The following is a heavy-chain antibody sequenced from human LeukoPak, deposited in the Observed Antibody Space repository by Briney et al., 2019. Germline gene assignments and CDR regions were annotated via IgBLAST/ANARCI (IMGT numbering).Heavy chain of an antibody. V-gene: IGHV5-51*01. CDR1: GYIFTNYW. D-gene: IGHD3-10*01. CDR2: IYPGDSDT. CDR3: ARHGSYFDY. Sequence: GESLRISCKASGYIFTNYWIGWVRQMPGKGLELMGIIYPGDSDTRYSPSFQGQVTISADKAINTAYLQWSSLKASDTAMYYCARHGSYFDYWGQGALVTVSS. J-gene: IGHJ4*02.